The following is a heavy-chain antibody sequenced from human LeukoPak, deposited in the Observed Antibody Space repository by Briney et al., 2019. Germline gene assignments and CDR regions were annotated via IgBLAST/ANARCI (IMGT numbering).Heavy chain of an antibody. Sequence: SETLSLTCTVSGGSISSYYWSWIRQPAGKGLEWIGRIYTSESTNYNPSLKSRVTISLDTSKNQFSLKLSSVTAADTAVYYCAREYFCGGDCYVNWFDPWGQGTLVTVSS. J-gene: IGHJ5*02. CDR1: GGSISSYY. V-gene: IGHV4-4*07. D-gene: IGHD2-21*02. CDR2: IYTSEST. CDR3: AREYFCGGDCYVNWFDP.